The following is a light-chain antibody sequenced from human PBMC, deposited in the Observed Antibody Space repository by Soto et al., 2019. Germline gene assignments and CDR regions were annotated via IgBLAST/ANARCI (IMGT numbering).Light chain of an antibody. CDR2: DGS. CDR3: QQYGISPLT. J-gene: IGKJ4*01. V-gene: IGKV3-20*01. CDR1: QSVSSTF. Sequence: ENVLTQSPGTLSLFPGERATLSCRTSQSVSSTFLAWYQHKPGQAPRLLIYDGSSRATGIPDRFSGSGSGTDFTLTISGLEPEDFAVYYCQQYGISPLTFGGGTKVEI.